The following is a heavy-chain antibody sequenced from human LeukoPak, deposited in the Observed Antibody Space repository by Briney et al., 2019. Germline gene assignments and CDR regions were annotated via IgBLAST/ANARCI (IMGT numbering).Heavy chain of an antibody. CDR2: INPSGGST. CDR1: GYTFTTYY. D-gene: IGHD3-10*01. CDR3: ARVSSGTRDAFDI. J-gene: IGHJ3*02. Sequence: ASVKVSYKASGYTFTTYYMHWVRQAPGQGLEWMGIINPSGGSTSYAQKFQGRVTMTRDMSTSTVYMELNSLRSEDTAVYYCARVSSGTRDAFDIWGQGTMVTVSS. V-gene: IGHV1-46*01.